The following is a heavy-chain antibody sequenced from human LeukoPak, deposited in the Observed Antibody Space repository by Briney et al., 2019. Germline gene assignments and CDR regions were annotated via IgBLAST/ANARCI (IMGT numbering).Heavy chain of an antibody. CDR3: ARALADILTGQSNYGMDV. J-gene: IGHJ6*02. Sequence: GGSLRLSCAASGFTFSSYDMHWVRQATGKGLEWVSAIGTAGDTYYPGSVKGRFTISRENAKNSVYLQMNSLRAGDTAVYYCARALADILTGQSNYGMDVWGQGTTVTVSS. CDR2: IGTAGDT. V-gene: IGHV3-13*01. CDR1: GFTFSSYD. D-gene: IGHD3-9*01.